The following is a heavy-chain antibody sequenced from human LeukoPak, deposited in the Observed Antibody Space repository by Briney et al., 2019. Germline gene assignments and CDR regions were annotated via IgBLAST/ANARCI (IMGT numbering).Heavy chain of an antibody. CDR1: GGSISSNY. CDR2: IYDSGST. V-gene: IGHV4-59*01. D-gene: IGHD6-6*01. CDR3: AREGIAARRAWYFDL. Sequence: SETLSLTCTVSGGSISSNYWSWIRQPPGKGLEWIGYIYDSGSTNYNPALKSRVTISVDTSKNQFSLKLSSVTAADTAVYYCAREGIAARRAWYFDLWGRGTLVTVSS. J-gene: IGHJ2*01.